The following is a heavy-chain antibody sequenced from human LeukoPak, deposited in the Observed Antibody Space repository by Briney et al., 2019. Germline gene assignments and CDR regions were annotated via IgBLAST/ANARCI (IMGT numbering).Heavy chain of an antibody. CDR1: GFIFNKAW. CDR3: TPVMVEDRGF. J-gene: IGHJ4*02. V-gene: IGHV3-15*01. Sequence: PGVSLRLSCAAYGFIFNKAWMNWVRQAPGKGPEWVGRIKSNNDGGTTDYASPVEGRFIISRDDSKNTIYLQMNRLIIDDTAIYYCTPVMVEDRGFWGQGTLVTVSS. CDR2: IKSNNDGGTT. D-gene: IGHD2-21*01.